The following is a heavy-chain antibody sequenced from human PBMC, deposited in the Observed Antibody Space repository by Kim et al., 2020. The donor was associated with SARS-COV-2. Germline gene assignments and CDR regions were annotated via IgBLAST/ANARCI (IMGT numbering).Heavy chain of an antibody. CDR3: ARKKDDFWSGDDYYYYGMDV. CDR2: IKQDGSEK. D-gene: IGHD3-3*01. Sequence: GWSLRLSCAASGFTFSSYWMSWVRQAPGKGLEWVANIKQDGSEKYYVDSVKGRFTISRDNAKNSLYLQMNSLRAEDTAVYYCARKKDDFWSGDDYYYYGMDVWGQGTTVTVSS. CDR1: GFTFSSYW. J-gene: IGHJ6*02. V-gene: IGHV3-7*01.